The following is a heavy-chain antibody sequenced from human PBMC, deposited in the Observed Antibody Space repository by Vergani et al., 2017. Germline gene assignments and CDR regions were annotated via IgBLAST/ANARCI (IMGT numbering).Heavy chain of an antibody. CDR3: ARGIGVEMATISAFDY. Sequence: QVQLQESGPGLVKPSQTLSLTCTVSGGSISSGGYYWSWIRQHPGKGLEWIGYIYYSGSTNYNPSLKSRVTTSVDTSKNQFSLKLSSVTAADTAVYYCARGIGVEMATISAFDYWGQGTLVTVSS. CDR2: IYYSGST. CDR1: GGSISSGGYY. J-gene: IGHJ4*02. V-gene: IGHV4-31*03. D-gene: IGHD5-24*01.